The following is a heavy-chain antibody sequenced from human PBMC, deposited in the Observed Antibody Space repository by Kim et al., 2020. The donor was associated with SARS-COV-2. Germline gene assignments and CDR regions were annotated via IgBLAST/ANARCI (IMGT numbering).Heavy chain of an antibody. V-gene: IGHV1-69*04. CDR3: AREAVDYALWFGESKNWFDP. J-gene: IGHJ5*02. CDR1: GGTFSSYA. D-gene: IGHD3-10*01. CDR2: IIPILGIA. Sequence: SVKVSCKASGGTFSSYAISWVRQAPGQGLEWMGRIIPILGIANYAQKFQGRVTITADKSTSTAYMELSSLRSEDTAVYYCAREAVDYALWFGESKNWFDPWGQGTLVTVSS.